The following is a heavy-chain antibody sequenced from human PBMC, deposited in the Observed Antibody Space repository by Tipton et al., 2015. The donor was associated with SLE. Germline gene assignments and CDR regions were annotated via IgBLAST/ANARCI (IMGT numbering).Heavy chain of an antibody. CDR1: GGSISSSGYY. V-gene: IGHV4-39*07. Sequence: LRLSCTVSGGSISSSGYYWSWIRQPPGKGLEWIGEINHSGSTNYNPSLKSRVTISVDTSKNQFSLKLSSVTAADTAVYYCARTVNYYGSGSYYNYWGQGTLVTVSS. CDR3: ARTVNYYGSGSYYNY. J-gene: IGHJ4*02. CDR2: INHSGST. D-gene: IGHD3-10*01.